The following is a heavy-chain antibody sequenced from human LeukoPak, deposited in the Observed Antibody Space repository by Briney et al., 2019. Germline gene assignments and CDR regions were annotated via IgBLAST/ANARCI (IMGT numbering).Heavy chain of an antibody. CDR2: ITNNGGET. V-gene: IGHV3-23*01. J-gene: IGHJ4*02. D-gene: IGHD5/OR15-5a*01. Sequence: PGGSLRLSCAVSGFTFTTYSLSWVRQPPGMGLEWVSNITNNGGETYYADSVKGRLSISRDNSKNTVYLQINSLRAEDTAMYYCAKSMSTGYRGFFDYWGQGTLVSVSS. CDR1: GFTFTTYS. CDR3: AKSMSTGYRGFFDY.